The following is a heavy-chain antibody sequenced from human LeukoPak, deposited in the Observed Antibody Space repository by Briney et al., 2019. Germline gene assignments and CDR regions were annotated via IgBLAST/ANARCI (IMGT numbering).Heavy chain of an antibody. CDR2: MNPNSGNT. V-gene: IGHV1-8*01. Sequence: ASVKVSCKASGYTFTSYDINWARQATGQGLEWMGWMNPNSGNTGYAQKFQGRVTMTRNTSISTAYMELSSLRSEDTAVYYCARVAVAGPYWYFDLWGRGTLVTVSS. CDR3: ARVAVAGPYWYFDL. CDR1: GYTFTSYD. J-gene: IGHJ2*01. D-gene: IGHD6-19*01.